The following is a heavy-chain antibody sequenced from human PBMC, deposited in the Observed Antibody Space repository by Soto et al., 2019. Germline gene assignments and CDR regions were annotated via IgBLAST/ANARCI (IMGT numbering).Heavy chain of an antibody. Sequence: QVQLVQSGDEVRKPGSSVKVSCKASGYIFCNYGIAWVRQAPGQGLEWMGWISPYSGNTHYASKVQGRLTMTTDTSTSPAYMDLASLTSDDTGAYYCAMVDNCLTTTPQDVWGQGITVTVSS. CDR1: GYIFCNYG. J-gene: IGHJ6*02. D-gene: IGHD5-12*01. CDR3: AMVDNCLTTTPQDV. CDR2: ISPYSGNT. V-gene: IGHV1-18*01.